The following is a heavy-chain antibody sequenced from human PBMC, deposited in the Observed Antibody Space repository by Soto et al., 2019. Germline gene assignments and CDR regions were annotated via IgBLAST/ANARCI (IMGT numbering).Heavy chain of an antibody. D-gene: IGHD6-19*01. CDR3: ARDKGGSVAGFNWFDP. CDR2: ISSSSSTI. CDR1: GSSVSTFG. V-gene: IGHV3-48*01. Sequence: GGSLRLSCVASGSSVSTFGMNWVRQAPGEGLEWVAYISSSSSTIFYGGSVKGRFTASRDNAENSMYLEMNNLRVEDTAVYYCARDKGGSVAGFNWFDPWGHGTLVTVSS. J-gene: IGHJ5*02.